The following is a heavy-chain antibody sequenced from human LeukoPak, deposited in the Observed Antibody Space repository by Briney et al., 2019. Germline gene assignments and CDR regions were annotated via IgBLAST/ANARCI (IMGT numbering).Heavy chain of an antibody. Sequence: GGSLRLSCAASGFTVSAYAMAWVRQAPGKGLEWVAFMSYDGSKKYYGDSAKGRFTISRDNAKNTLYLQMDSLRPEDTAVYYCGGSYYYDSGLDSWGQGTLVTVSS. CDR3: GGSYYYDSGLDS. V-gene: IGHV3-30*03. CDR2: MSYDGSKK. J-gene: IGHJ5*01. CDR1: GFTVSAYA. D-gene: IGHD3-22*01.